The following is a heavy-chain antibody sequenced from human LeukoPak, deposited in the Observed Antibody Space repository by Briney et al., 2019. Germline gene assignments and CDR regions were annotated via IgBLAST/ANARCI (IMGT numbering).Heavy chain of an antibody. V-gene: IGHV4-34*01. J-gene: IGHJ3*02. Sequence: WIWIPQPPGKGLEWIGEINHSDNTNYNPSLKSRVTISVDTSKNQFSLKLSSVTAADTAVYYCARSGVLLWFGELSPAFDIWGQGTMVTVSS. CDR3: ARSGVLLWFGELSPAFDI. D-gene: IGHD3-10*01. CDR2: INHSDNT.